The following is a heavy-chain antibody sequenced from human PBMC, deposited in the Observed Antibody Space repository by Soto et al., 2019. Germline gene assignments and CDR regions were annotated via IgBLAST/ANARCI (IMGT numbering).Heavy chain of an antibody. CDR1: GGTFSNYA. D-gene: IGHD2-2*01. V-gene: IGHV1-69*01. J-gene: IGHJ6*02. CDR2: IIPIVGTG. CDR3: ARVVILVPTASTHYYYHMDV. Sequence: QVQLVQSGAEVRKPGSSVTVSCKASGGTFSNYAISRVRQAPGQGLEWVGGIIPIVGTGSYAQKFQGRVTITADEPTTTAYMELSSLRFEDTAVYYCARVVILVPTASTHYYYHMDVWGPGTTVTVSS.